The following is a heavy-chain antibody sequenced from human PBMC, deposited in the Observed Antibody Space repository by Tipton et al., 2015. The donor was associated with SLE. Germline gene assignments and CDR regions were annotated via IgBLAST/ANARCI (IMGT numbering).Heavy chain of an antibody. J-gene: IGHJ6*03. CDR1: GGSISSYY. Sequence: TLSLTCTVSGGSISSYYWSWIRQPPGKGLEWIGYIYYSGSTNYKSSLKSRVTISVDTSKNQFSLKLSSVTAADTAVYYCARDGLGWGYYYYMDVWSKGTTVTVSS. D-gene: IGHD5/OR15-5a*01. CDR2: IYYSGST. CDR3: ARDGLGWGYYYYMDV. V-gene: IGHV4-59*01.